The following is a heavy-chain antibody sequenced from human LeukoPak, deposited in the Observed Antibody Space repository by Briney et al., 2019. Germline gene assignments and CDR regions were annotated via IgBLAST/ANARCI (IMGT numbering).Heavy chain of an antibody. V-gene: IGHV3-23*01. CDR3: AKDDNKAVAGTTDY. D-gene: IGHD6-19*01. J-gene: IGHJ4*02. CDR2: ISGSGGST. CDR1: GFTFSSYA. Sequence: GGSLRLSCAASGFTFSSYAMSWVRQAPGKGLEWVSAISGSGGSTYYADSVKGRFTISRDNSKNTLYLQMNSLRAEDTAVYYCAKDDNKAVAGTTDYWGQGTLVTVSS.